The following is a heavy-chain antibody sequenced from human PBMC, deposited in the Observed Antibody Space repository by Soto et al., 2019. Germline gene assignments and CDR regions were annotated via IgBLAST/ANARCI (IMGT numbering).Heavy chain of an antibody. V-gene: IGHV3-30*18. CDR1: GFTFSSYN. Sequence: QVRLVESGGGVVQPGMSLRLSCAASGFTFSSYNMHWVRQAPGKGLEWVAIISYDGSNKNYADSVKGRFTISRDNSKNTLYLQMNSLRPEDTAVFYCAKAPAGIAVFDYWGQGTLVTVSS. CDR2: ISYDGSNK. CDR3: AKAPAGIAVFDY. D-gene: IGHD6-19*01. J-gene: IGHJ4*02.